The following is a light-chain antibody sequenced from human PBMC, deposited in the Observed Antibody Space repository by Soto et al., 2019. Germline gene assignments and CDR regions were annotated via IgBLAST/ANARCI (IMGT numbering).Light chain of an antibody. V-gene: IGLV2-14*01. CDR3: SSYTGSNTYI. CDR1: SSDVGGYNY. CDR2: EVS. J-gene: IGLJ1*01. Sequence: QSALTQPASVSGSPGQSITISCTGTSSDVGGYNYVSWYQQHPGKAPKLMIYEVSNRPSGVSNRFSGSKSGNTASLTISGLQAEDGADYYCSSYTGSNTYIFGTGTKVTV.